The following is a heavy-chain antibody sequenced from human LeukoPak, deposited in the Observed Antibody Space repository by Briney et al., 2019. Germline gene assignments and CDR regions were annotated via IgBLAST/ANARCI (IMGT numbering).Heavy chain of an antibody. CDR1: GFTVSSNY. CDR2: IYSGGST. Sequence: GGSLRLSCAASGFTVSSNYMSWVRQAPGKGLELVSVIYSGGSTYYADSVKGRFTISRDNSKNTLYLQMNSLRAEDTAVYYCARDGTYYDILTEDYYYYGMDVWGQGTTVTVSS. J-gene: IGHJ6*02. V-gene: IGHV3-53*01. CDR3: ARDGTYYDILTEDYYYYGMDV. D-gene: IGHD3-9*01.